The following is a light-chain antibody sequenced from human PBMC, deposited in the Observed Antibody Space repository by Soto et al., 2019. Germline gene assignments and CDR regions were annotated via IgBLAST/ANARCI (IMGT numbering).Light chain of an antibody. CDR2: EVN. V-gene: IGLV2-14*01. Sequence: QSLLSQPASLSGSPVQSITISCTGTSSEICAYYYVSWFQQHPGKAPKLMIYEVNNRPSGVSNRFYGSKSGNTAYLTISGLQVEDEAEYFCVSFTTTXTHVVGTGTKVXV. CDR3: VSFTTTXTHV. J-gene: IGLJ1*01. CDR1: SSEICAYYY.